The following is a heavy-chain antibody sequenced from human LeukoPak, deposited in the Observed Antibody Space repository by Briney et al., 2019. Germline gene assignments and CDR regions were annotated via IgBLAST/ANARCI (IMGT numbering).Heavy chain of an antibody. CDR1: GVSVSDGRYY. D-gene: IGHD2-15*01. CDR3: ATPYCSGISCLDVFNM. Sequence: KPSQTLSLTCNVSGVSVSDGRYYWTWIRQHPGKGLEWIGYKYYSGSAKYNPSLKSRLTISIDTSKNQFSLQLSSATAADTATYHCATPYCSGISCLDVFNMWGQGTRVTVSS. CDR2: KYYSGSA. J-gene: IGHJ3*02. V-gene: IGHV4-31*03.